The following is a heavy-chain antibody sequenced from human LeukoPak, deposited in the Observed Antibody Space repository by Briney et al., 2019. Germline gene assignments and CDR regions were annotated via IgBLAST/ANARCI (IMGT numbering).Heavy chain of an antibody. D-gene: IGHD3-10*02. CDR2: ISSSGSTI. CDR3: AELGITMIGGV. Sequence: PGGSLRLSCAASGFTFSSYEMNWVRQAPGKGLEWVTYISSSGSTIYYADSVKGRFTISRDNAKNSLYLQMNSLRAEDTAVYYCAELGITMIGGVWGKGTTVTISS. CDR1: GFTFSSYE. J-gene: IGHJ6*04. V-gene: IGHV3-48*03.